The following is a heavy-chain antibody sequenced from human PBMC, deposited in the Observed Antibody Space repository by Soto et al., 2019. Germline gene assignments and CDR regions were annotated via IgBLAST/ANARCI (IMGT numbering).Heavy chain of an antibody. CDR2: INAGNGNT. D-gene: IGHD6-6*01. J-gene: IGHJ6*03. V-gene: IGHV1-3*01. Sequence: ASVKVSCKASGYTFTSYAMHWVRQAPGQRLEWMGWINAGNGNTKYSQKFQGRVTITRDTSASTAYMELSSLRSEDTAVYYCARGDLAARPHYYYMDVWGKGTTVTVYS. CDR3: ARGDLAARPHYYYMDV. CDR1: GYTFTSYA.